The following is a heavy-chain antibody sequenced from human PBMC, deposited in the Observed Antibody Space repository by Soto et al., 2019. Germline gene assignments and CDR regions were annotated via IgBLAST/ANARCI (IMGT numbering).Heavy chain of an antibody. V-gene: IGHV4-39*01. Sequence: SETLSLTCTVSGGAITSYTTSYWGWIRQPPGKGLEWVGNIFYSGTTYYNPSLKSRVTISVDTSKNQFSLNLSSLTVADTAVYYCGCSSRRHSDWLDPWGQGTLVTVSS. CDR1: GGAITSYTTSY. CDR3: GCSSRRHSDWLDP. D-gene: IGHD6-13*01. CDR2: IFYSGTT. J-gene: IGHJ5*02.